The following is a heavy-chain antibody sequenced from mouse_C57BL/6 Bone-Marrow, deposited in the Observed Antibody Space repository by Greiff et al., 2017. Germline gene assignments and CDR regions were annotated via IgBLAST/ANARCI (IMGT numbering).Heavy chain of an antibody. CDR1: GFTFSDYG. CDR3: ARQGYGWAMDY. Sequence: EVKVVESGGGLVKPGGSLKLSCAASGFTFSDYGMHWVRQAPEKGLEWVAYISSGSSTIYYADTVKGRFTISRDNAKNTLFLQMTSLRSEDTAMYYCARQGYGWAMDYWGQGTSVTVSS. V-gene: IGHV5-17*01. J-gene: IGHJ4*01. D-gene: IGHD1-1*01. CDR2: ISSGSSTI.